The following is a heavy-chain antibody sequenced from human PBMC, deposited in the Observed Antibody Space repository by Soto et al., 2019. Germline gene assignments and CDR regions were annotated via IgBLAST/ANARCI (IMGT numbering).Heavy chain of an antibody. J-gene: IGHJ6*02. CDR3: AKDLSPNMGCMDV. D-gene: IGHD3-10*01. CDR1: GFTFSNYA. CDR2: ITGGGGTT. V-gene: IGHV3-23*01. Sequence: EVQLLESGGDLVQPGGSLRLSCAASGFTFSNYAMSWVRQAPGKGLEWVSSITGGGGTTFYADSVKGRLTISRDNSKNTLYVQMDILRAEDTAVYYCAKDLSPNMGCMDVWGPGTTVTVSS.